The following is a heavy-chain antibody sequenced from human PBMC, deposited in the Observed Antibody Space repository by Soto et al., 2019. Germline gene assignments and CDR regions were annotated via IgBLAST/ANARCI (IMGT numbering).Heavy chain of an antibody. Sequence: GSLSLSCAASGFTVSNAWMSWVRQAPGKGLEWVGRIKSKINGGTTDFAAPVKGRFTISRDDSKNTLFLHMNSLKTEDTAVYYCTTDDPITTSWGQGNLVTVSS. CDR3: TTDDPITTS. J-gene: IGHJ5*02. CDR2: IKSKINGGTT. V-gene: IGHV3-15*01. D-gene: IGHD4-4*01. CDR1: GFTVSNAW.